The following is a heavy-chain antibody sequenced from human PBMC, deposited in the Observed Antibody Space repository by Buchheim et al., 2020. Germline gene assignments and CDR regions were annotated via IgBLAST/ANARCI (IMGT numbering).Heavy chain of an antibody. CDR3: ARGDRYSYGYNYGMDV. V-gene: IGHV3-30*04. CDR1: GFTFSSYA. J-gene: IGHJ6*02. D-gene: IGHD5-18*01. Sequence: QVQLVESGGDVVQPGRSLRLSCAASGFTFSSYAMHWVRQAPGKGLEWVAVISYDGSNKYYADSVKGRFTISRDNSTNTLYLQMNSRRADDTAVYYCARGDRYSYGYNYGMDVWGQGTT. CDR2: ISYDGSNK.